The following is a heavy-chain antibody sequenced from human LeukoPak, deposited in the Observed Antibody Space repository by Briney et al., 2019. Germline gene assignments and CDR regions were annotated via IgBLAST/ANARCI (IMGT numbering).Heavy chain of an antibody. D-gene: IGHD3-10*01. Sequence: SETLSLTCAVYGGSISSSSYYWGWIRQPPGKGLEWIGSIYYSGSTYYNPSLKSRVTISVDTSKNQFSLKLSSVTAADTAVYYCARLDYYGSGFTFDYWGQGTLVTVSS. CDR1: GGSISSSSYY. CDR2: IYYSGST. J-gene: IGHJ4*02. V-gene: IGHV4-39*01. CDR3: ARLDYYGSGFTFDY.